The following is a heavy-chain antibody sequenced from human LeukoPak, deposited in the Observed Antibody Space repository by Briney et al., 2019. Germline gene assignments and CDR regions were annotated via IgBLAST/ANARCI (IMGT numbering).Heavy chain of an antibody. CDR3: AREERLSGTNTFDAFDI. V-gene: IGHV1-46*01. D-gene: IGHD1-14*01. CDR2: INPGTGGT. CDR1: GYTFTSYY. J-gene: IGHJ3*02. Sequence: ASVKVSCKASGYTFTSYYVHWVRQAPGQGLEWMGIINPGTGGTTYAQKFQGRVTMTRDTSTSTVYMDLSSLRSEDTAVYYCAREERLSGTNTFDAFDIWGQGAMVTVSS.